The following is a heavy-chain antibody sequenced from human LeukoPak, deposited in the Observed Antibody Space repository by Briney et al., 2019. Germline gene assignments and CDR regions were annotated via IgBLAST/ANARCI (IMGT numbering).Heavy chain of an antibody. V-gene: IGHV3-64D*06. J-gene: IGHJ4*02. CDR2: ISGSGGAT. D-gene: IGHD4-17*01. Sequence: GRSLRLSCSASGFTFSSYAMHWVRQAPGKGLEYVSAISGSGGATYYAASVKGRFTISRDNSKNTLYLQMSSLRPEDTAVYYCVSLPRTTVTTSGDYWGQGTLVTVSS. CDR3: VSLPRTTVTTSGDY. CDR1: GFTFSSYA.